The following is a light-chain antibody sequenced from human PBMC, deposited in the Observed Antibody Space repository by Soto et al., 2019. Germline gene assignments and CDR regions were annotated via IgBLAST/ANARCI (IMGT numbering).Light chain of an antibody. V-gene: IGKV1-6*01. CDR3: LQDYNLPRT. CDR2: AAS. CDR1: RDIGND. J-gene: IGKJ1*01. Sequence: IQMTQPPLSLSASVGDRVIITCRASRDIGNDLGWYQQKPGKAPKLLIFAASTLHSGVPSRFSGSGSGTVFTLTISSLHPEDFATYFCLQDYNLPRTFGQGT.